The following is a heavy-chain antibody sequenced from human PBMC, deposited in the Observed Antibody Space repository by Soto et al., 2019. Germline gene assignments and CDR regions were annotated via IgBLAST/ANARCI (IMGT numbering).Heavy chain of an antibody. Sequence: ASVKVSCKTSGYTFINYGISWVRQAPGQGPEWMGWISPYNDDTKYAQKFQGRVTITRDTSASTAYMELSSLRSEDTAVYYCARERTGTTSMDVWG. D-gene: IGHD1-1*01. V-gene: IGHV1-18*01. CDR1: GYTFINYG. CDR3: ARERTGTTSMDV. J-gene: IGHJ6*02. CDR2: ISPYNDDT.